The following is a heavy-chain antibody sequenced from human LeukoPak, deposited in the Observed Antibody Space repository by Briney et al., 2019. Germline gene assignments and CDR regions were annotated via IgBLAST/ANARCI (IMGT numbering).Heavy chain of an antibody. CDR2: IYHSGGT. V-gene: IGHV4-59*08. D-gene: IGHD4-23*01. CDR1: GASISSSY. Sequence: SETLSLTCTVSGASISSSYWSWIPQPPGKALKWIGYIYHSGGTNYNPSLKSRVTISVDTSKNQFSLGLTSVTAADTAVYYCARHPYGGNPYFDYWGQGTLVTVSS. J-gene: IGHJ4*02. CDR3: ARHPYGGNPYFDY.